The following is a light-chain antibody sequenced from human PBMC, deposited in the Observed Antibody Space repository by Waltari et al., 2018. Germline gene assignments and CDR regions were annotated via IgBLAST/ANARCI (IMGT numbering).Light chain of an antibody. CDR3: QQYNHDPGT. J-gene: IGKJ5*01. V-gene: IGKV1-16*01. CDR1: QDITYY. CDR2: PAS. Sequence: DIQMTQSPSSLSASVGDTVPITCRASQDITYYLACFQQRPGKAPKSLIYPASTLQGGVPSRFRGFGFGTDFTLIISNLQPEDFATYCCQQYNHDPGTFGQGTRL.